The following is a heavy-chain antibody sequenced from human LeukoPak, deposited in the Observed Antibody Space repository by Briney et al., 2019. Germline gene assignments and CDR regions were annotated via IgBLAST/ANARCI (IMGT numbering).Heavy chain of an antibody. V-gene: IGHV3-48*03. Sequence: GGSLRLSCAASGFIFSDYEMNWVRQAPGKGLEWVSYSSSSGTTTHYADSVKGRFTMSRDNAKSLLYLQMNSLRAEDTASSYCPPYSIVGAYRSRDGWGQGTLVTVSS. CDR3: PPYSIVGAYRSRDG. CDR1: GFIFSDYE. CDR2: SSSSGTTT. J-gene: IGHJ4*02. D-gene: IGHD1-26*01.